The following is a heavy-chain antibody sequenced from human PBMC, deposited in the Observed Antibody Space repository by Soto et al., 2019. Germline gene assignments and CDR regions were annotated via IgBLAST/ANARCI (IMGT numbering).Heavy chain of an antibody. J-gene: IGHJ4*02. CDR2: ISAYNGNT. V-gene: IGHV1-18*01. D-gene: IGHD2-8*01. CDR3: ARDDCTNGVCYLTYVDY. CDR1: GYTFTSYG. Sequence: QVQLVQSGAEVKKPGASVKVSCKASGYTFTSYGISWVRQAPGQGLEWMGWISAYNGNTNYAQKNQGRVTMNTDTPTSTAYMELRSLRSDDTAVCYCARDDCTNGVCYLTYVDYRGQGTLVTVSS.